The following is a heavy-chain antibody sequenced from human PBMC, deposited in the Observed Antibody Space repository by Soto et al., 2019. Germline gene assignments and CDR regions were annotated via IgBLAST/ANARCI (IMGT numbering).Heavy chain of an antibody. Sequence: QVQLVQSGAEVKKPGSSVKVSCKASVGTFSSYAISWVRQAPGQGLEWMGGIIPIFGTATYAQKFQGRVTITADESTSTAYMELSSLRSEDTAVYYCARESRYCSGGSCYFLPGIDYWCQGTLVTVSS. CDR3: ARESRYCSGGSCYFLPGIDY. D-gene: IGHD2-15*01. CDR2: IIPIFGTA. CDR1: VGTFSSYA. V-gene: IGHV1-69*12. J-gene: IGHJ4*02.